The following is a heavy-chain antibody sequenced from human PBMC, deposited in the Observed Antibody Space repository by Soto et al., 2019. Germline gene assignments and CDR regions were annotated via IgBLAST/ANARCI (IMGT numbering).Heavy chain of an antibody. CDR1: GFTFSSYW. J-gene: IGHJ4*02. CDR3: ARGPPYSSPDY. D-gene: IGHD6-13*01. V-gene: IGHV3-74*01. CDR2: INSDGSTT. Sequence: EVQLVDSGGGLVQPGGSLRLSCAASGFTFSSYWMHWVRQAPGKGLVWVSRINSDGSTTSYADSVKCRFTISRDNAKNTLYLQMNSLRAEDTAVYYCARGPPYSSPDYWGQGTLVTVSS.